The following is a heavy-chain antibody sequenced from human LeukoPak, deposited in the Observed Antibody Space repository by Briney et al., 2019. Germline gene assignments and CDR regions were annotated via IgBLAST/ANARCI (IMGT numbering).Heavy chain of an antibody. CDR1: GFTFSSYG. V-gene: IGHV3-30*18. CDR2: ISYDGSNK. J-gene: IGHJ4*02. CDR3: AKDPWGYCSGGSCFFFDY. D-gene: IGHD2-15*01. Sequence: PGGSLRLSCAASGFTFSSYGMHWVRQDPGKGLEWVAVISYDGSNKYCADSVKGRFTISRDNSKNTLYLQMNSLRAEDTAVYYCAKDPWGYCSGGSCFFFDYWGQGTLVTVSS.